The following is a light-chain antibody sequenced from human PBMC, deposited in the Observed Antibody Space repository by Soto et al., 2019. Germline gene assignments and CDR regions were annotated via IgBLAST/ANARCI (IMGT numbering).Light chain of an antibody. J-gene: IGKJ2*01. CDR3: VQGTHCPYT. Sequence: DAVLTQSPLSLPVTLGQPASISCRSSQSLVYSAGNTYLNWFQQRPGQSPRRLTYKVSERDSGVPARVSGRGSCTSFTRAISRVEAEDVGVYYCVQGTHCPYTFGRGTKLEIK. V-gene: IGKV2-30*01. CDR2: KVS. CDR1: QSLVYSAGNTY.